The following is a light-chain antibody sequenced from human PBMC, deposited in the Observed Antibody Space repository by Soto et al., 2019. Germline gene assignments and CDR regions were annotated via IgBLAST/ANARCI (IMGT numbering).Light chain of an antibody. J-gene: IGLJ2*01. CDR2: LNN. V-gene: IGLV1-44*01. CDR3: ATWGDSLKRVV. Sequence: QSVLTQPPSASGTPGQRVTISCSGSSSNIGSETVNWYQHLPGTAPKLLIYLNNQRPSGVPDRFSGSKSGTSASLAISGLQSEDEADYYCATWGDSLKRVVFGGGTKLTVL. CDR1: SSNIGSET.